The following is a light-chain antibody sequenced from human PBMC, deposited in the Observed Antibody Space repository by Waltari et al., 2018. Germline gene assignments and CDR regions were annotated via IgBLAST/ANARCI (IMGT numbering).Light chain of an antibody. CDR2: SNN. V-gene: IGLV1-44*01. Sequence: QSVLTQPPSASGTPGQRVTISCSGSSSNIGSNPVNWYQHLPGTAPKLLIYSNNHRPSGVPDRFSASKSGTSASLAISGLQSEDEADYYCAAWDDSLHGYVFGTGTKVTVL. J-gene: IGLJ1*01. CDR1: SSNIGSNP. CDR3: AAWDDSLHGYV.